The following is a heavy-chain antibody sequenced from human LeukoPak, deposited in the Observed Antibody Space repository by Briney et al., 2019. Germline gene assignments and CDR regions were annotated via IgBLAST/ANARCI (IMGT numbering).Heavy chain of an antibody. CDR3: ARVLRYCSGGNCYSGGLGYMDV. CDR1: GFTSNSYT. Sequence: GGSLRLSCAASGFTSNSYTMRWIRQAPGKGLEWVSSISRSGSTKYYADSVKGRFTTSRDNAKNSLFLQMNSLRAEDTAVYYCARVLRYCSGGNCYSGGLGYMDVWGKGTTVTISS. V-gene: IGHV3-11*01. J-gene: IGHJ6*03. D-gene: IGHD2-15*01. CDR2: ISRSGSTK.